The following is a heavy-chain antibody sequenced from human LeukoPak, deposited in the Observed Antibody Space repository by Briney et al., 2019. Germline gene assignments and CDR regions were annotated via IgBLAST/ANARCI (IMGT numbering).Heavy chain of an antibody. V-gene: IGHV3-48*04. CDR2: ISSSGSTI. J-gene: IGHJ4*02. CDR3: ARDMGDGYNSDY. Sequence: GGSLRLSCAASGFTFSSYSMNWVRQAPGKGLEWVSYISSSGSTIYYADSVKGRFTISRDNAKNSLYLQMNSLRAEDTAVYYCARDMGDGYNSDYWGQGTLVTVSS. CDR1: GFTFSSYS. D-gene: IGHD5-24*01.